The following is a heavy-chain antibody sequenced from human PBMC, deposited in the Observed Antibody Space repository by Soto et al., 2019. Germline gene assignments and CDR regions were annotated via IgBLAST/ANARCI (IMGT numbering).Heavy chain of an antibody. CDR1: GGSISSGGYY. CDR3: ARVIGSVYYYPAASDI. J-gene: IGHJ3*02. V-gene: IGHV4-31*03. D-gene: IGHD3-22*01. Sequence: PSETLSLTCTVSGGSISSGGYYWSWIRQHPGKGLEWIGYIYYSGSTYYNPSLKSRVTISVDTSKNQFSLKLSSVTAADTAVFYCARVIGSVYYYPAASDIWGQGTMVPVSS. CDR2: IYYSGST.